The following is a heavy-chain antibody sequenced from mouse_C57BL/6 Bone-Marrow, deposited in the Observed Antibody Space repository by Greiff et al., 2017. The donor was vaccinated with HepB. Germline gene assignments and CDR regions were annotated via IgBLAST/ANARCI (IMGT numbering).Heavy chain of an antibody. J-gene: IGHJ4*01. Sequence: QVQLQQPGTELVKPGASVKLFCKASGYTFTSYWMHWAKQRPGQGLEWIGNINPSNGGTNYNEKFKSKATLTVDKSSSTAYMQLSSLTSEDSAVYYCARPYGSRRAMDYWGQGTSVTVSS. CDR1: GYTFTSYW. CDR3: ARPYGSRRAMDY. V-gene: IGHV1-53*01. D-gene: IGHD1-1*01. CDR2: INPSNGGT.